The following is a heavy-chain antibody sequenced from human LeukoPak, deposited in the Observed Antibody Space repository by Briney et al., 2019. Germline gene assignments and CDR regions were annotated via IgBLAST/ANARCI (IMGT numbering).Heavy chain of an antibody. V-gene: IGHV3-53*01. D-gene: IGHD3-22*01. CDR3: ARGLYYFDTSGYLYY. CDR2: IYSGGST. Sequence: GGSLRLSCAASGFTVSSNYMSWVRQAPGKGLEWVSVIYSGGSTYYADSVKGRFTISRDNSKNTLYLQMNSLRAEDTAVYYCARGLYYFDTSGYLYYWDQGTLVTVSS. CDR1: GFTVSSNY. J-gene: IGHJ4*02.